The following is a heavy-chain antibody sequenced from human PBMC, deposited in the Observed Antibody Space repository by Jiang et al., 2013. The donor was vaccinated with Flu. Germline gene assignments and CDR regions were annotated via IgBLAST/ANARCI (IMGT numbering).Heavy chain of an antibody. CDR1: GFTFSSYG. CDR3: AKEGTVDDFWSGYRYYYYGMDV. D-gene: IGHD3-3*01. J-gene: IGHJ6*02. V-gene: IGHV3-30*02. CDR2: IRYDGSNK. Sequence: VQLVESGGGVVQPGGSLRLSCAASGFTFSSYGMHWVRQAPGKGLEWVAFIRYDGSNKYYADSVKGRFTISRDNSKNTLYLQMNSLRAEDTAVYYCAKEGTVDDFWSGYRYYYYGMDVWGQGTTVTVSS.